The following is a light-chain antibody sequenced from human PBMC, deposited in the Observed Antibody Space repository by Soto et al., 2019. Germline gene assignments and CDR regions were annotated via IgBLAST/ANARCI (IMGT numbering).Light chain of an antibody. J-gene: IGKJ4*01. Sequence: EKVMTQSPATLSVSPGERATLSCRASQNVKTRLAWYQQKPGQAPRLLIFDAFTRATGIPARFSGSASGTDFTITISSLQSEDSAVYYCQQYDEWPLTFGGGTKVEIK. CDR3: QQYDEWPLT. CDR1: QNVKTR. CDR2: DAF. V-gene: IGKV3-15*01.